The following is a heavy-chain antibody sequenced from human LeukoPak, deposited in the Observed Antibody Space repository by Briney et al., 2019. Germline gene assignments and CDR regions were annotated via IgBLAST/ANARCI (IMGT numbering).Heavy chain of an antibody. CDR1: GFTFSSYA. Sequence: PGGSLRLSCATSGFTFSSYAMSWVRQAPGKGLEWVSGLHADSVMTYYADSVKGRFTISRDNSKNTLYFQMNSLRAEDTAVYYCVKDFLHGPHIEPVGSVGPFDYWGQGTLVTVSS. CDR2: LHADSVMT. D-gene: IGHD2-2*01. CDR3: VKDFLHGPHIEPVGSVGPFDY. J-gene: IGHJ4*02. V-gene: IGHV3-23*01.